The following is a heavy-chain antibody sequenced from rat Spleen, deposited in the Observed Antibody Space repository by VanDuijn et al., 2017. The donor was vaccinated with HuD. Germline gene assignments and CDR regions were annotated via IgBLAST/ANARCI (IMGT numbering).Heavy chain of an antibody. CDR2: ISTGGGNI. J-gene: IGHJ3*01. V-gene: IGHV5S13*01. D-gene: IGHD1-9*01. Sequence: EVQLVESGGGLVQPGRSLKLSCAASGFTYSNYVMAWVSQAPTKGLAWVASISTGGGNIYYRDSVKGRFTSSRDNAKNTLYLQMDSLRSEDTATYYCARGGYNYGWFAYWGQGTLVTVSS. CDR3: ARGGYNYGWFAY. CDR1: GFTYSNYV.